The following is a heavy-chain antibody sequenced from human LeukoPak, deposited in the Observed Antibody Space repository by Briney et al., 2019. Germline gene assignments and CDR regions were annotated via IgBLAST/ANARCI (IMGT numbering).Heavy chain of an antibody. V-gene: IGHV1-2*02. D-gene: IGHD4-17*01. CDR2: INPVSGGT. CDR1: GYTFTGHY. CDR3: ARVLEYGDYRPFDY. Sequence: ASVMVSCKASGYTFTGHYMHWVRQAPGQGLEWMGWINPVSGGTNFAQKFQGRVTMTRDTSISTAYMELRSLRSDDTAVYYCARVLEYGDYRPFDYWGQGTLVTVSS. J-gene: IGHJ4*02.